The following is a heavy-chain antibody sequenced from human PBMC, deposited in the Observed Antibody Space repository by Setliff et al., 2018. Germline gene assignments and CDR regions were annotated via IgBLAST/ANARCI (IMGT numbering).Heavy chain of an antibody. CDR2: ISSSGSTI. V-gene: IGHV3-11*04. J-gene: IGHJ4*02. CDR3: ARGRDYNFWSGYYSPLDY. Sequence: NPGGSLRLSCAASGFTFSDYYMSWIRQAPGKGLEWVSYISSSGSTIYYADSVKGRFTISRDNAKNSLYLQMNSLRAEDTAVYYCARGRDYNFWSGYYSPLDYWGQGTLVTVSS. CDR1: GFTFSDYY. D-gene: IGHD3-3*01.